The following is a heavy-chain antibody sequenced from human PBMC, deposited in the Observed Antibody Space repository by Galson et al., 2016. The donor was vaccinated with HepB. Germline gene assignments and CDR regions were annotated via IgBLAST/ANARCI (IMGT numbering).Heavy chain of an antibody. D-gene: IGHD4/OR15-4a*01. Sequence: LRLSCAASGFTFSSFSMNWVRQAPGKGLEWVSSISSSSTYIYYADSVKGRFTISRDNAKNSLYLQMNSLRAEDTAVYYCARDRGDYHGAGNFEYWGQGTLVTVSS. CDR3: ARDRGDYHGAGNFEY. CDR2: ISSSSTYI. J-gene: IGHJ4*02. V-gene: IGHV3-21*01. CDR1: GFTFSSFS.